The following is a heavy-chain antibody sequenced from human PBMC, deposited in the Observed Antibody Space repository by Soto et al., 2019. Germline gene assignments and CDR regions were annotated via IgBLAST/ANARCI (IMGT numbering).Heavy chain of an antibody. J-gene: IGHJ6*02. Sequence: AGGSLRLSCAASGFTFSDYWMTWVRQAPGKGLEWVANIRQDGSEKCYVDSVKGRFIISRDNAKNSLYLQMNSLRAEDTAVYYCARERGSKSMDVWGQGTTVTVSS. CDR2: IRQDGSEK. D-gene: IGHD2-15*01. V-gene: IGHV3-7*03. CDR1: GFTFSDYW. CDR3: ARERGSKSMDV.